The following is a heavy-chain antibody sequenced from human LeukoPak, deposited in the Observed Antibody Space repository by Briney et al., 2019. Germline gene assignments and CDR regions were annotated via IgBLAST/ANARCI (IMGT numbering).Heavy chain of an antibody. V-gene: IGHV4-30-2*01. J-gene: IGHJ5*02. CDR1: GGSISSGGYS. CDR2: IYHSGST. D-gene: IGHD6-13*01. CDR3: AREIAPRWFDP. Sequence: PSQTLSLTCAVSGGSISSGGYSWSWIRQPPGKGLEWIGYIYHSGSTYYNPSLKSRVTISVDRSKNQFSLKLSSVTAADTAVYYCAREIAPRWFDPWGQGTLVTVSS.